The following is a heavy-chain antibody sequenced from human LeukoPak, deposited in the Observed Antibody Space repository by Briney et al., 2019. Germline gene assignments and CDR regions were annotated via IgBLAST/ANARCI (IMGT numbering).Heavy chain of an antibody. D-gene: IGHD1-26*01. Sequence: PGGSLRLSCAVSGFTFEDYGMSWVRQGPGKGLEWVAGINWNGIIKRYGDSVRGRFTISRDKATNSLYLQMNSLRAEDTAVYYCAKDYEPLVGVHRWGDWFDPWGQGTLVTVSS. CDR1: GFTFEDYG. V-gene: IGHV3-20*04. CDR2: INWNGIIK. CDR3: AKDYEPLVGVHRWGDWFDP. J-gene: IGHJ5*02.